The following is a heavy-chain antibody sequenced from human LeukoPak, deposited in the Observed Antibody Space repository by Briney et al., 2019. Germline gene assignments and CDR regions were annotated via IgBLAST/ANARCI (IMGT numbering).Heavy chain of an antibody. CDR1: RGTFSSYA. CDR2: ILPIFGTA. J-gene: IGHJ4*02. CDR3: ARDSWNRSGYYSPFDS. D-gene: IGHD3-22*01. V-gene: IGHV1-69*05. Sequence: GSSVNVTCKASRGTFSSYAISWVRQAPGQGLEWMGFILPIFGTANYAQKFQDGVTITTDESTSTAYMELSSLRSKDTAVYYCARDSWNRSGYYSPFDSCGQGTLVTVSS.